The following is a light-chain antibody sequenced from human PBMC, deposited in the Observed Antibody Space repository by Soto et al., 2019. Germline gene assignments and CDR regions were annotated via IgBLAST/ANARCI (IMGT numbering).Light chain of an antibody. Sequence: EIVLTQSPGTLSLSPGERATLSCRASPSVSGSNLAWYQQKPGQAPRLVVYCASSRATGIPDRFSGSGSGTDFTLTIRRLEAEDFAVYYWQQYGSFGQGTKVEIK. J-gene: IGKJ1*01. CDR2: CAS. CDR1: PSVSGSN. CDR3: QQYGS. V-gene: IGKV3-20*01.